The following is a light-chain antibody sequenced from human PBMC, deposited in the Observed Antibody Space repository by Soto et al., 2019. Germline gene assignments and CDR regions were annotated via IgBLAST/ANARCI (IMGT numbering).Light chain of an antibody. CDR3: QSYDSSVSGHVV. J-gene: IGLJ2*01. V-gene: IGLV1-40*01. CDR1: SSNIGAGYD. Sequence: QSVLTQPPSVSGAPGQRVTISCTGSSSNIGAGYDVHWYQQLPGTAPKLLIYGNSNRPSGVPDRFSGSKSGTSASLAITGLQAEDEADYYCQSYDSSVSGHVVFGGGTQLTVL. CDR2: GNS.